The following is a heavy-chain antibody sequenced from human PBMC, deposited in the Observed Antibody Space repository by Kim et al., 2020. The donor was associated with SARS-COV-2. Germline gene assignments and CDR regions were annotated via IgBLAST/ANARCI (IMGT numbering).Heavy chain of an antibody. CDR3: AREGTYYYDSSGYPAPDY. CDR2: IIPILGIA. Sequence: SVKVSCKASGGTFSSYAISWVRQAPGQGLEWMGRIIPILGIANYAQKFQGRVTITADKSTSTAYMELSSLRSEDTAVYYCAREGTYYYDSSGYPAPDYWGQGTLVTVSS. D-gene: IGHD3-22*01. CDR1: GGTFSSYA. J-gene: IGHJ4*02. V-gene: IGHV1-69*04.